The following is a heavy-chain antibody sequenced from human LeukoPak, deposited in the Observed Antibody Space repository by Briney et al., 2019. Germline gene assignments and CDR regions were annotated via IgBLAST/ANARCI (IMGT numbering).Heavy chain of an antibody. CDR3: ARQLDSSGYSNYYYYYGMDV. CDR1: GYSFTSYW. V-gene: IGHV5-51*01. D-gene: IGHD3-22*01. J-gene: IGHJ6*02. Sequence: SGESLKISCKGSGYSFTSYWIGWVRQMPGKGLEWMGIIYPGDPDTRYSPSFQGQVTISADKSISTAYLQWSSLKASDTAMYYCARQLDSSGYSNYYYYYGMDVWGQGTTVTVSS. CDR2: IYPGDPDT.